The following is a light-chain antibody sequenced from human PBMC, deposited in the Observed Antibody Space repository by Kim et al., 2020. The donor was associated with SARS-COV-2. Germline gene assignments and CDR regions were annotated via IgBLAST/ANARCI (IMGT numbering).Light chain of an antibody. J-gene: IGKJ2*01. CDR3: QHYGNTPPYN. CDR1: ADIWSTS. CDR2: AAS. V-gene: IGKV3-20*01. Sequence: DIVLTQSPATLSLSPGEEAALFCRASADIWSTSLAWYQLKPGQAPRLLIYAASTRATGIPDRFGGRGHGTHFTLTISRLEPEDVAVYYCQHYGNTPPYNFGPGTKLEI.